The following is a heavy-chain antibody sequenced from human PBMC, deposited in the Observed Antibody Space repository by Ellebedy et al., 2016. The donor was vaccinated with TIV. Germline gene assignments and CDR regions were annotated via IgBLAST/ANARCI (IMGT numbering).Heavy chain of an antibody. J-gene: IGHJ3*02. D-gene: IGHD1-1*01. CDR3: ATHFGNPNCHGCRAFDI. CDR2: VYYTESA. Sequence: SETLSLXCTVSGGSLHRSDYYWGWIRQPPGKGLEWIGSVYYTESAYYNPSLKSRVTISVDTSKKHFSPKLSSVTAADTAVYYCATHFGNPNCHGCRAFDIWGQGTMVTVSS. V-gene: IGHV4-39*01. CDR1: GGSLHRSDYY.